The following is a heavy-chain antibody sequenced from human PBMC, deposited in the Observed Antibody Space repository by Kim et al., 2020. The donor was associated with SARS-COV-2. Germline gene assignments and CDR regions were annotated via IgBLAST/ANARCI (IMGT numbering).Heavy chain of an antibody. Sequence: SETLSLTCTVSGGSISSYYWSWIRQPPGKGLEWIGYIYYSGSTNYNPSLKSRVTISVDTSKNQFSLKLSSVTAADTAVYYCARRYDIYYGMDVWGQGTTVTVSS. J-gene: IGHJ6*02. CDR2: IYYSGST. CDR1: GGSISSYY. D-gene: IGHD3-9*01. V-gene: IGHV4-59*13. CDR3: ARRYDIYYGMDV.